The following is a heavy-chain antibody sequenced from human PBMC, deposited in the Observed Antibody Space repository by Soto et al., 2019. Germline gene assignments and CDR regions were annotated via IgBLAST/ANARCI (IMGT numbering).Heavy chain of an antibody. CDR3: ARPEYSSSSYGMDV. Sequence: VQLVESGGGLVQPGGSLRLSCAASGFTFSSYSMNWVRQAPGKGLEWVSYISSSSSTIYYADSVKGRFTISRDNAKNSLYLQMSSLRDEDTAVYYCARPEYSSSSYGMDVWGQGTTVTVSS. D-gene: IGHD6-6*01. CDR2: ISSSSSTI. CDR1: GFTFSSYS. J-gene: IGHJ6*02. V-gene: IGHV3-48*02.